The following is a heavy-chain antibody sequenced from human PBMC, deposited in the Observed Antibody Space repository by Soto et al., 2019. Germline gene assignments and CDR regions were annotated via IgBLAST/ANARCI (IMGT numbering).Heavy chain of an antibody. V-gene: IGHV4-39*01. CDR1: GGSISSSSYD. CDR3: ATYSGYSYGYYYYYYYGMDG. J-gene: IGHJ6*02. CDR2: IYYSGST. D-gene: IGHD5-18*01. Sequence: PSDTLALICTVSGGSISSSSYDWGWIRQPPGKGLEWIGSIYYSGSTYYNPSLKSRVTISVDTSKNQFSLKLSSVTAADTAVYYCATYSGYSYGYYYYYYYGMDGWGQGHSVTVS.